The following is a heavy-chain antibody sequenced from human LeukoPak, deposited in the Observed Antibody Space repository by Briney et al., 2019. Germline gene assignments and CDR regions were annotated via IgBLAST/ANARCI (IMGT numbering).Heavy chain of an antibody. J-gene: IGHJ6*02. CDR3: PKETDQYYYYGMDV. CDR1: GFTFSSYA. V-gene: IGHV3-23*01. Sequence: GGSLRLSCAASGFTFSSYAMSWVRQAPGKGLEWVSAISGSGGSTYYADSVKGRFTISRDNSMNTLYLQMNSLRAGDTAVYYYPKETDQYYYYGMDVWGQGTTVTVSS. CDR2: ISGSGGST.